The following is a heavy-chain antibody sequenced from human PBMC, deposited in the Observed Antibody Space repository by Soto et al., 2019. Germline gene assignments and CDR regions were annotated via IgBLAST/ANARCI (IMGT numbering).Heavy chain of an antibody. D-gene: IGHD2-2*01. CDR3: ARWGIVVVPAAIHYYSYYGMDV. CDR1: GYTFTSYD. V-gene: IGHV1-8*01. CDR2: MNPNSGNT. J-gene: IGHJ6*02. Sequence: ASVKVSCKASGYTFTSYDINWVRQATGQGLEWMGWMNPNSGNTGYAQKFQGRVTMTRNTSISTAYMELSSLRSEDTAVYYCARWGIVVVPAAIHYYSYYGMDVWGQGTTVTVSS.